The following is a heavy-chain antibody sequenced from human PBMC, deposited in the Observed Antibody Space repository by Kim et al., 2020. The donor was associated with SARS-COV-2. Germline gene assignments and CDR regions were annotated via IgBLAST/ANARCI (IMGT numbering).Heavy chain of an antibody. CDR1: GYTFTSYD. CDR3: AKRGAGAYYYYYGMDV. Sequence: ASVKVSCKASGYTFTSYDINWVRQATGQGLEWMGWMNPNSGNTGYAQKFQGRVTMTRNTSISTAYMELSSLRSEDTAVYYCAKRGAGAYYYYYGMDVWGQGTTVTVSS. D-gene: IGHD3-10*01. J-gene: IGHJ6*02. CDR2: MNPNSGNT. V-gene: IGHV1-8*01.